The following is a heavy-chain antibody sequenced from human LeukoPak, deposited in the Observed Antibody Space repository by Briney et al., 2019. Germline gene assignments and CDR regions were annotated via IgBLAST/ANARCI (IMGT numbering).Heavy chain of an antibody. V-gene: IGHV3-23*01. CDR3: ATLRSLYYGSPQRGDY. D-gene: IGHD3-22*01. CDR1: GFTFSSYA. J-gene: IGHJ4*02. Sequence: GGSLRLSCAASGFTFSSYAISWVRQAPGWGLEWVSTISGGSGGTYYADSVKGRFTISRDNSKNTLYLQMNSLRAEDTAVYYCATLRSLYYGSPQRGDYWGQGTLVTVSS. CDR2: ISGGSGGT.